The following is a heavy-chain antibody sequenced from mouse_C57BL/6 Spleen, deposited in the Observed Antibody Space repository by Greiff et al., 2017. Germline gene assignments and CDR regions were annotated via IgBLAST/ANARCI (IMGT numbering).Heavy chain of an antibody. D-gene: IGHD2-4*01. CDR3: TYYDYVSYAMDY. CDR2: INPNYGTT. J-gene: IGHJ4*01. Sequence: VQLQQSGPELVKPGASVKISCKASGYSFTDYNMNWVKQSNGKSLEWIGVINPNYGTTSYNQKFKGKATLTVDQSSSTAYMQINSLTSEDSAVYYCTYYDYVSYAMDYWGQGTSVTVSS. CDR1: GYSFTDYN. V-gene: IGHV1-39*01.